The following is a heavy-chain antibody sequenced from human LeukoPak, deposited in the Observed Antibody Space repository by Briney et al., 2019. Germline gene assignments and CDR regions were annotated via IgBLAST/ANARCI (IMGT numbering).Heavy chain of an antibody. J-gene: IGHJ4*02. D-gene: IGHD6-13*01. CDR1: GFTFSSYW. V-gene: IGHV3-7*01. Sequence: GGSLRLSCAASGFTFSSYWMSWVRRALGKGLEWVANIKGDGSAKYYVDSVKGRFTITRDNAKSSLILQMNSLRAEDTAVYYCARLVLSRTWFDDFWGQGTLVTVSS. CDR3: ARLVLSRTWFDDF. CDR2: IKGDGSAK.